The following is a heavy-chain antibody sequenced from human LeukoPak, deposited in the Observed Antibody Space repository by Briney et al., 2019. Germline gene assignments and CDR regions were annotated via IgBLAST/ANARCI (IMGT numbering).Heavy chain of an antibody. CDR3: VRGDYGDYTLFDY. Sequence: GSLRPSCAAAGVTACSNYTSWVRQAPGKGLEWVSVIYSGGSTYYADSVKGRFTISRDNSKNTLYLQMNSLRAEDTAVYYCVRGDYGDYTLFDYWGQGTLVTVSS. CDR1: GVTACSNY. D-gene: IGHD4-17*01. V-gene: IGHV3-53*01. J-gene: IGHJ4*02. CDR2: IYSGGST.